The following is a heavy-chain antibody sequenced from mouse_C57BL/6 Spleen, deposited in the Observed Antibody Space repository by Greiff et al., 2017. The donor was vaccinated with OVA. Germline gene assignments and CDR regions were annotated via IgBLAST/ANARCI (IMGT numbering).Heavy chain of an antibody. J-gene: IGHJ2*01. CDR2: IDPSDSYP. CDR3: ARRVITTVVATDY. Sequence: QVQLQQPGAELVKPGASVKLSCKASGYTFTSYWMQWVKQRPGQGLEWIGEIDPSDSYPNYNQKFKGKATLTVDTSSSTAYMQLSSLTSEDSAVYYCARRVITTVVATDYWGQGATLTVSS. D-gene: IGHD1-1*01. CDR1: GYTFTSYW. V-gene: IGHV1-50*01.